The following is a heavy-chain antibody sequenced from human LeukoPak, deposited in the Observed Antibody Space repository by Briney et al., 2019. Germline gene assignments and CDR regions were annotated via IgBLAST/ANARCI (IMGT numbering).Heavy chain of an antibody. D-gene: IGHD2-15*01. J-gene: IGHJ3*02. CDR1: GGSISSYY. CDR3: ARDSGHCSGGSCYDDAFDI. CDR2: IYYSGST. V-gene: IGHV4-59*01. Sequence: SETLSLTCTVSGGSISSYYWSWIRQPPGKGLEWIGYIYYSGSTNYNPSLKSRVTISVDTSKNQFSLKLSSVTAADTAVYYCARDSGHCSGGSCYDDAFDIWGQGTMVIVSS.